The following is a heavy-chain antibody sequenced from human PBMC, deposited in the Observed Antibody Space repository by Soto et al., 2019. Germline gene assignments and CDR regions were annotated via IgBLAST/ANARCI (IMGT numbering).Heavy chain of an antibody. CDR2: TYYSGST. D-gene: IGHD2-15*01. CDR3: AIGGSCYASRCLDV. CDR1: GGSISSGGCY. J-gene: IGHJ6*02. V-gene: IGHV4-31*03. Sequence: QVQLQESGTGLVKPSQTLSLTCTVSGGSISSGGCYWSWIRQHPGKGREWIGYTYYSGSTYYNPSLKSRVTTSVDTSKNQSSLKMSSVTVADTAVYYCAIGGSCYASRCLDVWGQGTTVAVSS.